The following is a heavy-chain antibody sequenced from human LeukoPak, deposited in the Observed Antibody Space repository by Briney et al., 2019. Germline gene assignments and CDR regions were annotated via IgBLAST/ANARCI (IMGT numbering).Heavy chain of an antibody. CDR3: ARDTLEYSNSPDALDI. D-gene: IGHD4-23*01. CDR2: IGSSGSTV. Sequence: PGGSLRLSCAASGFTFSSYSMNWVRQAPGKGLEWVPYIGSSGSTVYYADSVKGRFTISRDNAKNSLYMQMESLRDEDTAIYYCARDTLEYSNSPDALDIWGQGTMVTVSS. J-gene: IGHJ3*02. V-gene: IGHV3-48*02. CDR1: GFTFSSYS.